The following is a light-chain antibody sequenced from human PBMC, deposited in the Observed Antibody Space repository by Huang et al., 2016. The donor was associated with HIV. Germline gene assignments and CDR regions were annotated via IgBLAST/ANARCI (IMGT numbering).Light chain of an antibody. CDR2: AAS. V-gene: IGKV1-39*01. J-gene: IGKJ1*01. Sequence: DIQMTQSPSSLSASVGDRVTIPCRASQSISSYLNGYQQKPGKAPKLLISAASSLQSGVPSRFSGSGSGTDVTITISSLQPEDFATYYCQQSYSTLWTFGQGTRVEIK. CDR3: QQSYSTLWT. CDR1: QSISSY.